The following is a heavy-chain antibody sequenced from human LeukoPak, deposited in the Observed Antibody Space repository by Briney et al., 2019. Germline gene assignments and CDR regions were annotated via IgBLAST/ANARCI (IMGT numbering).Heavy chain of an antibody. D-gene: IGHD5-12*01. CDR2: ISGSGGNT. V-gene: IGHV3-23*01. CDR1: GFTFSSYA. Sequence: PGGSLRLSCAASGFTFSSYAMSWVRQAPGKGLEWVSVISGSGGNTYYTDSVKGRFTISRDNSKNTLYLQMNSLRAEDTAVYYCARSGYSGYDYAGNWFDPWGQGTLVTVSS. J-gene: IGHJ5*02. CDR3: ARSGYSGYDYAGNWFDP.